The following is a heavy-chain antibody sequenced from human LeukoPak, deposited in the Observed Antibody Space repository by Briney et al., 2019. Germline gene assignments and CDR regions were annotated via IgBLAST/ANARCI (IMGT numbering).Heavy chain of an antibody. V-gene: IGHV1-24*01. Sequence: ASVKVSCKVSGYTLTELSMHWMRQAPGKGLEWMGGFDPEDGETIYAQKFQGRVTMTGDTSTSTVYVELSSLRPEDTAVYYCARVRNYFGSHDYWGQGTLVTVSS. D-gene: IGHD3-10*01. CDR1: GYTLTELS. J-gene: IGHJ4*02. CDR3: ARVRNYFGSHDY. CDR2: FDPEDGET.